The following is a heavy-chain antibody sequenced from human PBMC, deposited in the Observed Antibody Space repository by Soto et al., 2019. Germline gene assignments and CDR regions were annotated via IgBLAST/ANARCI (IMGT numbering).Heavy chain of an antibody. Sequence: QVQLVQSGAEVKKPGASVKVSCKASGYTFTSYAMHWVRQAPGQRLEWMGWINAGNGNTKYSQKFQGRVTITRDTSASTAYMELSSLGAEDTAVYYCASGPGGTDGPGDYWGQGTLVTVSS. CDR2: INAGNGNT. D-gene: IGHD2-15*01. CDR3: ASGPGGTDGPGDY. J-gene: IGHJ4*02. V-gene: IGHV1-3*01. CDR1: GYTFTSYA.